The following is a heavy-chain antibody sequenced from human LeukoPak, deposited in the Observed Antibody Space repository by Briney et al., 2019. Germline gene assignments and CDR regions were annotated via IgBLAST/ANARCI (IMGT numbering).Heavy chain of an antibody. V-gene: IGHV4-34*08. D-gene: IGHD2-15*01. CDR3: ANSLGYCSGGSCYSEYNYLDP. CDR2: INHSGST. J-gene: IGHJ5*02. CDR1: GFTFSSYE. Sequence: GSLRLSCAASGFTFSSYEMNWVRQPPGKGLEWIGEINHSGSTNYNPSLKSRVTISIDTSKNQFSLKVSSVTAADTAVYYCANSLGYCSGGSCYSEYNYLDPWGQGTLVTVSS.